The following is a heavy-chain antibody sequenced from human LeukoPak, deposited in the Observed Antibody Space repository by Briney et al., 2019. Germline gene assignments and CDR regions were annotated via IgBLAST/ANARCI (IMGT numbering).Heavy chain of an antibody. J-gene: IGHJ5*02. D-gene: IGHD2-21*02. CDR2: ITSHNGNT. CDR1: GYTFTSYG. Sequence: GASVKLSCKSSGYTFTSYGTSWVRQAPGQGLEWMGWITSHNGNTNYAQKLQGGATKTTHTSTSTAHREQQRLRLDNTAVYYWARVVAYCGSDCYSEFASCGQGNLVTV. V-gene: IGHV1-18*01. CDR3: ARVVAYCGSDCYSEFAS.